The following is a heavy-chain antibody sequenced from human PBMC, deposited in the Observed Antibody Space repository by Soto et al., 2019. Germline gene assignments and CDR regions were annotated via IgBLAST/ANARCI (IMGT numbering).Heavy chain of an antibody. CDR1: GGSISSGGYY. CDR3: ARYVDTAMVVDY. J-gene: IGHJ4*02. D-gene: IGHD5-18*01. Sequence: TSETLSLTCTVSGGSISSGGYYWSWIRQHPGKGLEWIGYIYYSGSTYYNPSLKSRVTISVDTAKNQFSLKLSSVTAADTAVYYCARYVDTAMVVDYWGQGTLVTVSS. CDR2: IYYSGST. V-gene: IGHV4-31*03.